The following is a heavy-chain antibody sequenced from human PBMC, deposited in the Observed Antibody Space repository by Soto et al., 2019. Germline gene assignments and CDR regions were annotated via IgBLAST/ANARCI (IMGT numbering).Heavy chain of an antibody. CDR1: GGTFSSYA. J-gene: IGHJ6*02. Sequence: SVKVSCKASGGTFSSYAISWVRQAPGQGLEWMGGIIPIFGTANYAQKFQGRVTITADESTSTAYMELSSLRSEDTAVYYCGKTLGYCSGGSCYPEVPYYYYYGMDVWGQGTTVPVSS. CDR2: IIPIFGTA. V-gene: IGHV1-69*13. CDR3: GKTLGYCSGGSCYPEVPYYYYYGMDV. D-gene: IGHD2-15*01.